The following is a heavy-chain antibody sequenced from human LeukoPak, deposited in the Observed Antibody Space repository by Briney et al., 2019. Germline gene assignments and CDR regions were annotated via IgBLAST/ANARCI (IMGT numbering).Heavy chain of an antibody. V-gene: IGHV3-30*04. D-gene: IGHD6-6*01. Sequence: PGGSLRLSRAASGFTFSSYAMHWVRQAPGKGLEWVAVISYDGSNKYYADSVKGRFTISRDNAKNSLYLQMNSLRAEDTAVYYCASNPNRSSPYFGDHWGQGTLVTVSS. CDR1: GFTFSSYA. CDR2: ISYDGSNK. CDR3: ASNPNRSSPYFGDH. J-gene: IGHJ4*02.